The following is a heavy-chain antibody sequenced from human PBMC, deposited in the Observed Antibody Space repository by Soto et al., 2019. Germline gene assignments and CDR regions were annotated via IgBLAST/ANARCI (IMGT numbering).Heavy chain of an antibody. Sequence: XSVKVSCKGYDFSFTSHGSSWVRQAPGQGLEWMGWISLYNGNTNYAQQFQGRVTMTTDTSTSTAYMELRSLRSDDTAMYFCAIYHLELFRFDYWGQGTLVTVSS. CDR3: AIYHLELFRFDY. CDR2: ISLYNGNT. J-gene: IGHJ4*02. D-gene: IGHD2-2*01. CDR1: DFSFTSHG. V-gene: IGHV1-18*04.